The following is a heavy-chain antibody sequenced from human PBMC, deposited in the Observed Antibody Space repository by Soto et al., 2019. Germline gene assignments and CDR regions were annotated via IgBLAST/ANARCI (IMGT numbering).Heavy chain of an antibody. CDR3: ARGYGAWSYVSDY. CDR2: SYSGGNS. V-gene: IGHV3-53*01. Sequence: EVQLVESGGGLMQPGGSLRLSCAASGFTVSSNFMTWVRQAPGKGLEWVSSSYSGGNSYYADSVKGRFTISRDDFKKTLYLQMDSLRAEARAVSFCARGYGAWSYVSDYLGQGTLGTVST. CDR1: GFTVSSNF. J-gene: IGHJ4*02. D-gene: IGHD3-10*01.